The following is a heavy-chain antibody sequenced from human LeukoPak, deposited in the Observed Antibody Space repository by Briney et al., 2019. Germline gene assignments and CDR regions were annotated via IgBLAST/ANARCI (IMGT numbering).Heavy chain of an antibody. D-gene: IGHD5-18*01. J-gene: IGHJ3*02. V-gene: IGHV4-39*07. Sequence: SETLSLTCTVSGGSISSSSYNWGWIRQPPGKGLEWIGEINHSGSTNYNPSLKSRVTISVDTSKNQFSLKLSSVTAADTAVYYCARYSREAFDIWGQGTMVTVSS. CDR1: GGSISSSSYN. CDR3: ARYSREAFDI. CDR2: INHSGST.